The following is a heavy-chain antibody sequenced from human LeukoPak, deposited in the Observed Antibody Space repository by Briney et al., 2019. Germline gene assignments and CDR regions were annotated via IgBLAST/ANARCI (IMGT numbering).Heavy chain of an antibody. J-gene: IGHJ4*02. V-gene: IGHV3-23*01. CDR3: AKGSSSSDGDY. CDR2: IRGSGGST. D-gene: IGHD6-6*01. Sequence: GGSLRLSCAASGFTFSSYAMSWVRQAPGKGLEWVSAIRGSGGSTYYADSVKGRFTISRDDSKNTLYLQMNSLRAEDTDVYYCAKGSSSSDGDYWGQGTLVTVSS. CDR1: GFTFSSYA.